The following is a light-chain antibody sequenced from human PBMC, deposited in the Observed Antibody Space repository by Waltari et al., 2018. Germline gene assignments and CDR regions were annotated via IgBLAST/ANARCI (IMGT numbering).Light chain of an antibody. CDR2: DVS. CDR3: SSYISSSTLEV. Sequence: QSALTQPASVSGSPGQSITIPCTGTSSDVGGYNYVSWYQQHPGKAPKLMIFDVSNRPSGVSNRVSDSKSGNTASLTISGLQAEDEADYYCSSYISSSTLEVFGGGTRLTVL. V-gene: IGLV2-14*03. J-gene: IGLJ3*02. CDR1: SSDVGGYNY.